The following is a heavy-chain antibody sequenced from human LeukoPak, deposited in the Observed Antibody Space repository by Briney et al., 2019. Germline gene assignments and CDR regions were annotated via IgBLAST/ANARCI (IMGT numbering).Heavy chain of an antibody. CDR2: IYYSGST. J-gene: IGHJ6*02. CDR3: ARTTVVTPGYYYGMDV. D-gene: IGHD4-23*01. V-gene: IGHV4-39*01. Sequence: PSETLSLTCTVSGGSISSSSYYWGGIRQPPGKGLEGIGSIYYSGSTYYNPSLKSRVTISVDTSKNQFSLKLSSVTAADTAVYYCARTTVVTPGYYYGMDVWGQGTTVTVSS. CDR1: GGSISSSSYY.